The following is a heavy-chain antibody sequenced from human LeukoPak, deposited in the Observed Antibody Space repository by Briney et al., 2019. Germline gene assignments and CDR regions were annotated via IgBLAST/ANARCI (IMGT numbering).Heavy chain of an antibody. CDR1: GGSISSYY. CDR2: IYYSGST. Sequence: SETLSLTCTVSGGSISSYYWSWIRQPPGKGLEWIGYIYYSGSTNYNPPLKSRVTISVDPSQNQFSLKLSSVTAADTAVYYYARDQAPRPRYCGGDCYSFDPWGQGTLVTVSS. J-gene: IGHJ5*02. CDR3: ARDQAPRPRYCGGDCYSFDP. V-gene: IGHV4-59*01. D-gene: IGHD2-21*02.